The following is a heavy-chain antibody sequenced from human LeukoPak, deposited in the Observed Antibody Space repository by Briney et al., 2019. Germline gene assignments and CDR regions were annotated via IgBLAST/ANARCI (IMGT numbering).Heavy chain of an antibody. CDR2: IYYSGSA. D-gene: IGHD3-3*01. J-gene: IGHJ5*02. Sequence: SETLSLTCTVSGGSISSGAYYWSWIRQHPGKGLEWIGYIYYSGSAYYSPSLKSRVTISVDTSKNQFSLKLSSVTAADTAVYYCARGRVNWFDPWGQGTLVTVSS. V-gene: IGHV4-31*03. CDR3: ARGRVNWFDP. CDR1: GGSISSGAYY.